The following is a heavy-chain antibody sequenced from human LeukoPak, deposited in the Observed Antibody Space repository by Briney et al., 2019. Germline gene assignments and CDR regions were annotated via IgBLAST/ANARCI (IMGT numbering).Heavy chain of an antibody. Sequence: PSETLSLTCTVSGGSISSGGYYWSWIRQHPGKGLEWIGYIYYSGSTYYNPSLKSRVTISVDTSKNQFSLKLSSVTAADTAVYYCARVTAVAGTFDYWGQGTLVTVSS. CDR3: ARVTAVAGTFDY. CDR2: IYYSGST. V-gene: IGHV4-31*03. J-gene: IGHJ4*02. CDR1: GGSISSGGYY. D-gene: IGHD6-19*01.